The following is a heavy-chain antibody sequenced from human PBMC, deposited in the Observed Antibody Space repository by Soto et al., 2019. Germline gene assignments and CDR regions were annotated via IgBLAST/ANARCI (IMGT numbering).Heavy chain of an antibody. CDR2: ISGSGDYT. CDR3: AKVLKAVAGQYAY. J-gene: IGHJ4*02. CDR1: GFTFSIYA. Sequence: EVQLLESGGGLVQPGGSLRLSCAASGFTFSIYAMSWVRQAPGKGLEWVSAISGSGDYTYYADSVKGRFAISRDNSKNTLYLQMNSLRAEDNSVYYCAKVLKAVAGQYAYWGQGTLVPVSS. D-gene: IGHD6-19*01. V-gene: IGHV3-23*01.